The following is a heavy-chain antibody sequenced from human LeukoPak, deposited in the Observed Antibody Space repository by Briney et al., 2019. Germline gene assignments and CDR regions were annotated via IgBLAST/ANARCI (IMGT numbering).Heavy chain of an antibody. CDR2: IYYSGST. D-gene: IGHD2-15*01. J-gene: IGHJ5*02. CDR3: ARDQGDCSGGSCYVWFDP. CDR1: GGSISSYY. Sequence: PSETLSLTCTVSGGSISSYYWSWIRQPPGKGLEWIGYIYYSGSTTYNPSLKSRVTISVDTSKNQFSLKLSSVTAADTAVYYCARDQGDCSGGSCYVWFDPWGQGTLVTVSS. V-gene: IGHV4-59*01.